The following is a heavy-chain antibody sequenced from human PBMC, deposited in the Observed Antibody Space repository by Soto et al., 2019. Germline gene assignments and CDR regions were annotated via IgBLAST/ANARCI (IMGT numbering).Heavy chain of an antibody. Sequence: PGGSLRLSCAASGLTFSDRYMDWVRQAPGKGLEWVGRIRKKTNSYTTEYAASVKGRFIISRDDSTNSLCLQMSSLKTEDTAVYYCTTVTTVDYYFDYWGQGTLVTVSS. J-gene: IGHJ4*02. V-gene: IGHV3-72*01. CDR2: IRKKTNSYTT. CDR3: TTVTTVDYYFDY. D-gene: IGHD4-17*01. CDR1: GLTFSDRY.